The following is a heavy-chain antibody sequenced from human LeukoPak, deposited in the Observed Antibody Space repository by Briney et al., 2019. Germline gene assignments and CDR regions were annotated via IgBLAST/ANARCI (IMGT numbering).Heavy chain of an antibody. D-gene: IGHD3-22*01. CDR3: ARVYYYDSSGYYSTYYYYYMDV. V-gene: IGHV4-59*01. CDR1: GGSISSYY. J-gene: IGHJ6*03. Sequence: SETLSLTCTVSGGSISSYYWSYIRQPPGKGLEWFGYIYYSGRTHYNPSLKSRVTISVDTSKIQFSLKLSSVTAADTAVYYCARVYYYDSSGYYSTYYYYYMDVWGKGTTVTVSS. CDR2: IYYSGRT.